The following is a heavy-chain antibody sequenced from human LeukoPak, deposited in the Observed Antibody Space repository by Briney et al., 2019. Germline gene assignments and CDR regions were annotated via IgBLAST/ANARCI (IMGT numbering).Heavy chain of an antibody. Sequence: SETLSLTCTVSGGSISSYYWSWIRQPPGKGLEWIGYIYYSGSTNYNPSLKSRVTISVDTSKNQFSLKLSSVTAADTAVYYCARRVESQGAFDIWGQGTMVTVSS. CDR2: IYYSGST. CDR1: GGSISSYY. CDR3: ARRVESQGAFDI. D-gene: IGHD2-21*01. J-gene: IGHJ3*02. V-gene: IGHV4-59*08.